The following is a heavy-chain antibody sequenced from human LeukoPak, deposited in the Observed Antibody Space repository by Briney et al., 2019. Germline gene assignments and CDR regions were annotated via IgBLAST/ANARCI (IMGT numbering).Heavy chain of an antibody. J-gene: IGHJ3*01. CDR3: VRHGNWAFDF. V-gene: IGHV3-23*01. CDR1: GFTFSSYA. D-gene: IGHD1-1*01. CDR2: IDSSGGNT. Sequence: GGSLRLSCSAAGFTFSSYAMSWVRQAPGKGLVWVSTIDSSGGNTYYADSVKGRFTLSRDNPKNSLYLQMNSRRAEDTAVYFCVRHGNWAFDFWGQGTMVTVSS.